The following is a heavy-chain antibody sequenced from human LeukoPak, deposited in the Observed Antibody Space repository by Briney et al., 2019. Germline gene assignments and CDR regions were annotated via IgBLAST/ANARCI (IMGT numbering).Heavy chain of an antibody. CDR1: GGSFSGYY. CDR3: ARAGIAAAHWFDP. V-gene: IGHV4-34*01. CDR2: IYYSGST. J-gene: IGHJ5*02. Sequence: SETLSLTCAVYGGSFSGYYWSWIRQPPGKGLEWIGYIYYSGSTYYNPSLKSRVTISVDTSKNQFSLKLSSVTAADTAVYYCARAGIAAAHWFDPWGQGTLVTVSS. D-gene: IGHD6-13*01.